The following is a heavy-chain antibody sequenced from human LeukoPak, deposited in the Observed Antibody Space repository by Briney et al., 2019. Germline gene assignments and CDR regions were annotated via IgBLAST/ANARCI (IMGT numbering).Heavy chain of an antibody. J-gene: IGHJ4*02. CDR1: GFIVSSNF. Sequence: PGGSLRHSCAAPGFIVSSNFMRRVRQASGKGLEWVSVIYSGGSTYYADSVKGRFTISRDNSKNPLYLQMNSLRAEDTAGYYCARSSSDIAARPIDYWGQGTLVTVSS. CDR3: ARSSSDIAARPIDY. V-gene: IGHV3-53*01. D-gene: IGHD6-6*01. CDR2: IYSGGST.